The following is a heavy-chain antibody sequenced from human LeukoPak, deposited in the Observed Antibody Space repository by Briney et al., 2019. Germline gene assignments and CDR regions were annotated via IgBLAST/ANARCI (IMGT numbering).Heavy chain of an antibody. D-gene: IGHD6-19*01. CDR2: ISGDGGST. V-gene: IGHV3-43*02. J-gene: IGHJ3*02. CDR3: AKDAPGWYDAFDI. Sequence: GGSLRLSCAASGFTFDDYAMHWVRQAPGKGLEWVSLISGDGGSTYYADSVKGRFTISRDNSKNSLYLQMNSLRTDDTALYYCAKDAPGWYDAFDIWGQGTMVTVSS. CDR1: GFTFDDYA.